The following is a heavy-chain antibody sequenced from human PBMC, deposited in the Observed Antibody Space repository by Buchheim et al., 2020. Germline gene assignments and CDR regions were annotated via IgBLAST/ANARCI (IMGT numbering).Heavy chain of an antibody. CDR1: GFTFSSYG. V-gene: IGHV3-30*18. J-gene: IGHJ4*02. Sequence: QVQLVESGGGVVQPGRSLRLSCAASGFTFSSYGMHWVRQAPGTGLEWVAVISYDGSNKYYADSVKGRFTISRDNSKNTLYLQMNSLRAEDTAVYYCAKDGGSYGFDYWGQGTL. D-gene: IGHD1-26*01. CDR3: AKDGGSYGFDY. CDR2: ISYDGSNK.